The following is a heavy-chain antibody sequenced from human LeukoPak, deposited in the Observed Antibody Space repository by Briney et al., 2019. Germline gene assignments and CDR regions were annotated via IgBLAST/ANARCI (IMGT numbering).Heavy chain of an antibody. CDR1: GFTFSSYG. Sequence: GGSLRLSCAASGFTFSSYGMHWVRQAPGKGLEWVAFIRYDGSNKYYADSAKGRFTISRDNSKNTLYLQMNSLRAEDTAVYYCAKLSEYSGYDIDYWGQGTLVTVSS. D-gene: IGHD5-12*01. V-gene: IGHV3-30*02. CDR3: AKLSEYSGYDIDY. CDR2: IRYDGSNK. J-gene: IGHJ4*02.